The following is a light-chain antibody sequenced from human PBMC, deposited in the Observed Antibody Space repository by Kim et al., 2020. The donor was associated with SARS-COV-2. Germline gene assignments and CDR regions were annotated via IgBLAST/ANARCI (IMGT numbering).Light chain of an antibody. CDR2: GAS. V-gene: IGKV3-15*01. CDR3: QQYSGWPRA. J-gene: IGKJ2*01. CDR1: QSVSSN. Sequence: EIVMTQSPATLSVSPGERATLTCRASQSVSSNLAWYQQRPGQAPRLLIHGASTRATGVPARFSGSGSGTEFTLTISSLQSEDFAVYYCQQYSGWPRAFGQGTKLEI.